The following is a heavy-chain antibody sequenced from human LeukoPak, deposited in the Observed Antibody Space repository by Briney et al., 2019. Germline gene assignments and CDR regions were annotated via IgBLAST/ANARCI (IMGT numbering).Heavy chain of an antibody. CDR3: ARGNSGYDYAFDI. J-gene: IGHJ3*02. CDR2: IYSSGST. V-gene: IGHV4-61*08. Sequence: PSETLSLTCTVSGGSISSSGHYWGWIRQPPGKGLQWIGFIYSSGSTNYNPSLKSRVTISLDTSKNQFSLRVSSVTSADTAVYYCARGNSGYDYAFDIWGQGTMVTVSS. D-gene: IGHD5-12*01. CDR1: GGSISSSGHY.